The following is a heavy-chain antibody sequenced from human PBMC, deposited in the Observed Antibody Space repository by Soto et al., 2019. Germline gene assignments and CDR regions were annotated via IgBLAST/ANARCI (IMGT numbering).Heavy chain of an antibody. CDR2: IIPIFGTA. J-gene: IGHJ6*02. Sequence: SVKVSCKASGGTFSSYAISWVRQAPGQGLEWMGGIIPIFGTANYAQKFQGRVTITADESTSTAYMELSSLRSEDTAVYYCAGGSYLVAATVYYYYGMDVWGQGTTVTVSS. CDR3: AGGSYLVAATVYYYYGMDV. V-gene: IGHV1-69*13. D-gene: IGHD2-15*01. CDR1: GGTFSSYA.